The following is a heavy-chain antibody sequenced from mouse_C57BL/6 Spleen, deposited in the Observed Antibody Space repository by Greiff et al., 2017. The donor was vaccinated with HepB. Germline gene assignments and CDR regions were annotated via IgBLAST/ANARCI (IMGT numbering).Heavy chain of an antibody. V-gene: IGHV1-26*01. D-gene: IGHD5-1*01. CDR3: ARSRVLFYYFDY. J-gene: IGHJ2*01. Sequence: EVQLQQSGPELVKPGASVKISCKASGYTFTDYYMNWVKQSHGKSLEWIGDINPNNGGTSYNQKFKGKATLTVDKSSSTAYMELRSLTSEDSAVYYCARSRVLFYYFDYWGQGTTLTVSS. CDR2: INPNNGGT. CDR1: GYTFTDYY.